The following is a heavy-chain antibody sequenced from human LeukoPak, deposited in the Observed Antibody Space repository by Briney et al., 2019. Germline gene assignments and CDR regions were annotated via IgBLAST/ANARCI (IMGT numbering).Heavy chain of an antibody. CDR1: GGSISSGSYY. D-gene: IGHD1-26*01. CDR2: IYTSGST. V-gene: IGHV4-61*02. J-gene: IGHJ4*02. CDR3: ARGLKVGATRVFDY. Sequence: SETLSLTCTVSGGSISSGSYYWSWIRQPAGKGLEWIGRIYTSGSTNYNPSLKSRVTISVDTSKNQFSLKLSSVTAADTAVYYCARGLKVGATRVFDYWGQGTLVTVSS.